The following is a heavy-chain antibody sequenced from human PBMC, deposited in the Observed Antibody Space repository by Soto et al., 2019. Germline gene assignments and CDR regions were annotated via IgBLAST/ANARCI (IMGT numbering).Heavy chain of an antibody. CDR1: CGSLSGYN. D-gene: IGHD5-18*01. J-gene: IGHJ3*02. V-gene: IGHV4-34*01. CDR3: ARNGVGYGFDI. CDR2: VSPRGST. Sequence: PSETLSVTCAVYCGSLSGYNWSWLRPSPGKGLAWIGEVSPRGSTNYDASFQSRVALSIETSTNEFSRKVGSVSAADTAVYRCARNGVGYGFDIWGLGTMVTVSS.